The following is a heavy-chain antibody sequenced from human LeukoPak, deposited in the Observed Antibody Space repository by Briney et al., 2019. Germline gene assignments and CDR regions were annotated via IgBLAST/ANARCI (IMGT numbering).Heavy chain of an antibody. J-gene: IGHJ4*02. Sequence: GGSLRLSCAASGLTFSSYAMSWVRQAPGKGLEWVSAISGSGGSTYYADSVKGRFTISRDNSKNTLYLQMNSLRAEDTAVYYCAKMPDYGDYFDYWGQGTLVTVSS. CDR2: ISGSGGST. CDR3: AKMPDYGDYFDY. D-gene: IGHD4-17*01. V-gene: IGHV3-23*01. CDR1: GLTFSSYA.